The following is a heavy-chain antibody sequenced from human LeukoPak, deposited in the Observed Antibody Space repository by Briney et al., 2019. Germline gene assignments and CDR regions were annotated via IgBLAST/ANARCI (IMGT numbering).Heavy chain of an antibody. V-gene: IGHV4-34*01. CDR3: ARGVTSALSYYYGMDV. CDR2: INHSGST. CDR1: VGSFSGYY. Sequence: SETLSLTCAVYVGSFSGYYWIWIRQTPGKGLEWIGEINHSGSTNYNPSLESRVTISIAPSKNQFSLNLHSVTAADTAVYYCARGVTSALSYYYGMDVWGQGTTVTVSS. D-gene: IGHD2/OR15-2a*01. J-gene: IGHJ6*02.